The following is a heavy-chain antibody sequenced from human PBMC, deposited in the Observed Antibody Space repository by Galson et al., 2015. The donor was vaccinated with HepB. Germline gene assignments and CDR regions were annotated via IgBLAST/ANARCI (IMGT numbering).Heavy chain of an antibody. Sequence: SVKVSCKASGYTFTSYGISWVRQAPGQGLEWMGWISAYNGNTNYAQKLQGRVTMTTDTSTSTAYMELRSLRSDDTAVYYCARQALYCSSTSCYPVGLYGMDVWGQGTTVTVSS. V-gene: IGHV1-18*01. CDR2: ISAYNGNT. D-gene: IGHD2-2*01. J-gene: IGHJ6*02. CDR3: ARQALYCSSTSCYPVGLYGMDV. CDR1: GYTFTSYG.